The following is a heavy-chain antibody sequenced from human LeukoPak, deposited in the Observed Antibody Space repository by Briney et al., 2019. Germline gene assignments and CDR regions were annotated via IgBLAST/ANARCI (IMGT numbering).Heavy chain of an antibody. V-gene: IGHV3-23*01. D-gene: IGHD5-12*01. CDR1: GGSFSGYY. Sequence: ETLSLTCAVYGGSFSGYYWSWVRQAPGKGLEWVSAISGSGGSTYYADSVKGRFTISRGNSKNTLYLQMNSLRAEDTAVYYCAKAGVATIWSPYFDYWGQGTLVTVSS. CDR3: AKAGVATIWSPYFDY. CDR2: ISGSGGST. J-gene: IGHJ4*02.